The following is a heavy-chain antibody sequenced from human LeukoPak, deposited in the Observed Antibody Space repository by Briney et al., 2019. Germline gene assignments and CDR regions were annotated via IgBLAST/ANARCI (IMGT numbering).Heavy chain of an antibody. J-gene: IGHJ6*02. V-gene: IGHV1-2*06. CDR2: INPNSGGT. CDR3: ARDRPPRVGMDV. Sequence: ASVKVSCKASGYTFTGYYMHWVRQAPGQGLEWMGRINPNSGGTNYAQKFQGRVTMTRDTSISTAYMELSRLRSDDTAVYYCARDRPPRVGMDVWGQGTTVTVSS. CDR1: GYTFTGYY.